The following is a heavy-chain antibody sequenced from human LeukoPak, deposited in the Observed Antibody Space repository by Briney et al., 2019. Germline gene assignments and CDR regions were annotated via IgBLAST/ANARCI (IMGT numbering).Heavy chain of an antibody. Sequence: SETLPLTCAVYGGSFSGYYWSWIRQPPGKGLEWIGEINHSGSTNYNPSLKSRVTISVDTSKNQFSLNLRSVTAADTAVYYCARDSGTTGEVKFDPWGQGTLVTVSS. J-gene: IGHJ5*02. CDR2: INHSGST. D-gene: IGHD1-7*01. V-gene: IGHV4-34*01. CDR3: ARDSGTTGEVKFDP. CDR1: GGSFSGYY.